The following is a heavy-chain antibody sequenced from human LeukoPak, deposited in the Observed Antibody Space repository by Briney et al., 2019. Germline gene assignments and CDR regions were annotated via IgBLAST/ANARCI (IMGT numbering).Heavy chain of an antibody. CDR3: ARGGYCSNVVCYTSRSLDY. V-gene: IGHV3-11*01. D-gene: IGHD2-8*01. Sequence: PGGSLRPSCVASGITFSDYYMNWIRQAPGKGLEGVSYISGSGSTKYYADSVKGRFTISRDNAKNSLYLQMNSLRAEDTAVYYCARGGYCSNVVCYTSRSLDYWGQGTLVTVSS. J-gene: IGHJ4*02. CDR1: GITFSDYY. CDR2: ISGSGSTK.